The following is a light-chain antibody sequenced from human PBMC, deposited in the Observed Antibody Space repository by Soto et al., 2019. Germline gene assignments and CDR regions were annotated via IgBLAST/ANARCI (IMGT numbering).Light chain of an antibody. CDR2: GNS. CDR3: QSYDSSLSGYV. V-gene: IGLV1-40*01. J-gene: IGLJ1*01. Sequence: QSVLTQPPSVSGAPGQRVTISCTGSSSNIGAGYDVHWYQQLPGAGPKLLIYGNSNRPSGVPDRFSGSKSGTSASLAITGLQDEDEADYYCQSYDSSLSGYVFGTGTKVTV. CDR1: SSNIGAGYD.